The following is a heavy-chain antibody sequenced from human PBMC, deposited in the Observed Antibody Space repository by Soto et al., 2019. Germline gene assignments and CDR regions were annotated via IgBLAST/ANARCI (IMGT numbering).Heavy chain of an antibody. CDR3: ARIQLDTIMALDC. V-gene: IGHV3-33*01. CDR2: IWSDGNNK. Sequence: QAQLVESGGGVVQPGRSLRLSCAVSGFTFNTYGFHWVRQAPGKGLEWVSVIWSDGNNKYYADSVKGRFTISRDSSKNTLYLQMNSLRVEDTAVYYCARIQLDTIMALDCWGQGTLVTVSS. D-gene: IGHD1-1*01. CDR1: GFTFNTYG. J-gene: IGHJ4*02.